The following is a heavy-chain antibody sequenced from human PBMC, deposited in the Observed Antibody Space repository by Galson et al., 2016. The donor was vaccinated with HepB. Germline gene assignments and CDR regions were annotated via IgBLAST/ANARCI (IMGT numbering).Heavy chain of an antibody. D-gene: IGHD2-2*01. CDR3: VKDRVYHFSSSTCYWESDY. CDR1: GFTFDDYG. V-gene: IGHV3-9*01. Sequence: SLRLSCAASGFTFDDYGMDWVRQAPGKGLEWVAGISWNSVGVGYADSVKGRFTIPRDNAKNSLYLQMNSLREEDTALYYCVKDRVYHFSSSTCYWESDYWDQGTLVIVSS. J-gene: IGHJ4*02. CDR2: ISWNSVGV.